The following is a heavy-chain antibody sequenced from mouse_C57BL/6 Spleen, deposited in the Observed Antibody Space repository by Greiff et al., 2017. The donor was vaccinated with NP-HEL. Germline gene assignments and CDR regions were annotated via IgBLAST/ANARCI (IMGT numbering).Heavy chain of an antibody. V-gene: IGHV7-3*01. Sequence: EVKVEESGGGLVQPGGSLSLSCAASGFTFTDSYLSWVRQPPGTALEWLGFIRNNSTGYTTEYSASVNGRFSISSDNSQSILYLQMNALGAEDSATYYCARSPGLDVWGTGTTVTVSS. CDR3: ARSPGLDV. CDR1: GFTFTDSY. CDR2: IRNNSTGYTT. J-gene: IGHJ1*03.